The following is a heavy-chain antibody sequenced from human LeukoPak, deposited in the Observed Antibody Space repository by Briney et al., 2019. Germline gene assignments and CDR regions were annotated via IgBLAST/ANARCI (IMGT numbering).Heavy chain of an antibody. J-gene: IGHJ4*02. V-gene: IGHV4-34*01. CDR1: GGSFSGYY. CDR3: ARQGRSNWFWNY. Sequence: SETLSLTCAVYGGSFSGYYWSWIRQPPGKGLEWIGEINHSGSTNYNPSLKNRVTIPVDTSKDQFSLKLNSVTATDTAVYCARQGRSNWFWNYWGQGTRVTVSS. CDR2: INHSGST. D-gene: IGHD6-13*01.